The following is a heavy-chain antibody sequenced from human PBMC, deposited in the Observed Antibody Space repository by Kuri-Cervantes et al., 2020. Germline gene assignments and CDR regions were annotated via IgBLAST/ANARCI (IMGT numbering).Heavy chain of an antibody. J-gene: IGHJ4*02. Sequence: GESLKISCAASGFTFSSYEMNWVRQAPGKGLEWVLYISSSGSTIYYADSVKGRFTISRDNAKNTVYLQMNSLRDEDTAVYYCARDQIRRFGELWDYWGQGTVVTVSS. CDR1: GFTFSSYE. V-gene: IGHV3-48*03. CDR3: ARDQIRRFGELWDY. D-gene: IGHD3-10*01. CDR2: ISSSGSTI.